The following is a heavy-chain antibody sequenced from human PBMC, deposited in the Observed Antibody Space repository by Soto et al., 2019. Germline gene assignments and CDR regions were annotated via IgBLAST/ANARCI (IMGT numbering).Heavy chain of an antibody. CDR3: ARTTGSPNSNWFDP. J-gene: IGHJ5*02. V-gene: IGHV1-69*02. Sequence: QLHLVQSGAEVRKPGSSVKVSCKASGGTLSSYSVTWVRQAPGQGLEWMGRIIPFLGRTNYAQSCQGRVTVTAGMSTITAYMELSSLRSDDTAIYYCARTTGSPNSNWFDPWGQGTLVIVSS. D-gene: IGHD1-1*01. CDR2: IIPFLGRT. CDR1: GGTLSSYS.